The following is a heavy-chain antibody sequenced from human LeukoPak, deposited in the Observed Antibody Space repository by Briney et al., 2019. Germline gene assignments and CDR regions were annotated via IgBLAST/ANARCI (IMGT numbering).Heavy chain of an antibody. CDR3: ARGSYSSSRFDS. CDR2: VNSDGSTT. J-gene: IGHJ4*02. Sequence: GGSLRLSCAASGFPFSNYWMHWVRQAPGKGLVWVSRVNSDGSTTNYADSVKGRFTISRDNAENTLYMRMNSLRPEDTAVYYCARGSYSSSRFDSWGQGTLVTVSS. V-gene: IGHV3-74*01. D-gene: IGHD6-13*01. CDR1: GFPFSNYW.